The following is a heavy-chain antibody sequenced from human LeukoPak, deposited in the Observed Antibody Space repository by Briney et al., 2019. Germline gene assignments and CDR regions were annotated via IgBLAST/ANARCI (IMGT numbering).Heavy chain of an antibody. Sequence: ASVKVSCKASGYTFTSYDINWVRQATGQGLEWMGWMNPNSGNTGYAQKFQGRVTITRNTSISTACMELSSLRSEDTAVYYCARLSKRFLEWIFDYWGQGTLVTVSS. J-gene: IGHJ4*02. CDR1: GYTFTSYD. D-gene: IGHD3-3*01. CDR3: ARLSKRFLEWIFDY. V-gene: IGHV1-8*03. CDR2: MNPNSGNT.